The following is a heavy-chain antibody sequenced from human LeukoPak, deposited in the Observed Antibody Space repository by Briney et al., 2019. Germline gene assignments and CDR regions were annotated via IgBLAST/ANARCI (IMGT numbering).Heavy chain of an antibody. J-gene: IGHJ4*02. V-gene: IGHV1-2*07. CDR3: AREPGTATGY. CDR1: GYSFTTYY. Sequence: ASVRVSCKASGYSFTTYYIHWVRQAPGQGIERMGWINSNSGGTQCAPRFQGRVTLTRNTSLSTVYMEISDLTSDDTAIYYCAREPGTATGYWGQGTLVAISS. CDR2: INSNSGGT.